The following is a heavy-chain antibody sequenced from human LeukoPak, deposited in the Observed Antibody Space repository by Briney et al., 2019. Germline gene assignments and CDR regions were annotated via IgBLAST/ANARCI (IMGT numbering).Heavy chain of an antibody. V-gene: IGHV4-4*07. CDR2: IYTSGST. CDR3: ASTSDSGGYYYDY. D-gene: IGHD3-22*01. Sequence: PSETLSHTCTVSSDSISTYYWSWIRQPAGKGLEWIGRIYTSGSTNYNPSLKSRVTMSVDTSKNQFSLKLSSVTAADTAVYYCASTSDSGGYYYDYWGQGTLVTVSS. CDR1: SDSISTYY. J-gene: IGHJ4*02.